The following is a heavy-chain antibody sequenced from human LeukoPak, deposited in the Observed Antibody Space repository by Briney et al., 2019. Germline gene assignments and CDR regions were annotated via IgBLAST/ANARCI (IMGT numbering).Heavy chain of an antibody. Sequence: PGGSLRLSCAASGFTFDDYAMPWVRQAPGKGLEWVSGISWNSGSIGYADSVKGRFTISRDNAKNSLYLQMNSLRAEDTALYYCAKDNRGYYDSSGYPDYWGQGTLVTVSS. J-gene: IGHJ4*02. V-gene: IGHV3-9*01. D-gene: IGHD3-22*01. CDR1: GFTFDDYA. CDR2: ISWNSGSI. CDR3: AKDNRGYYDSSGYPDY.